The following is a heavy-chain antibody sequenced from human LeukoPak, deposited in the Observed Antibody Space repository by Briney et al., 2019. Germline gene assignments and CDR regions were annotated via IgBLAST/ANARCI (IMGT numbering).Heavy chain of an antibody. CDR1: GYTFTAYY. CDR2: INPNSGGT. Sequence: ASVKVSCKASGYTFTAYYMHWVRQAPGQGLEWMGWINPNSGGTNYAQKFQGRVTMTRDTSISTAYMELSRLRSDDTAVYYRARVLAIRDTPTNLLDYWGQGTLVTVSS. D-gene: IGHD5-18*01. J-gene: IGHJ4*02. V-gene: IGHV1-2*02. CDR3: ARVLAIRDTPTNLLDY.